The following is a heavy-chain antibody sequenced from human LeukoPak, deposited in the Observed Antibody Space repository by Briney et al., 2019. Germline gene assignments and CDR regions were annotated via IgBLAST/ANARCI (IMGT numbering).Heavy chain of an antibody. CDR2: MNPNSGNT. D-gene: IGHD3-22*01. CDR3: ARGLGNERASGYYLHYYYYYYMDV. CDR1: GYTFTSYD. Sequence: ASVKVSCKASGYTFTSYDINWVRQATGQGLEWMGWMNPNSGNTGYAQKFQGRVTMTRNTSISTAYMELSSLRSEDTAVYYCARGLGNERASGYYLHYYYYYYMDVWGKGTTVTISS. V-gene: IGHV1-8*01. J-gene: IGHJ6*03.